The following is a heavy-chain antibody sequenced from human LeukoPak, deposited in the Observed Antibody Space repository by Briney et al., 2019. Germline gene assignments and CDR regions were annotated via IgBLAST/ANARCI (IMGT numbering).Heavy chain of an antibody. CDR1: GFTFSSYS. D-gene: IGHD3/OR15-3a*01. V-gene: IGHV3-48*01. Sequence: GGSLRLSCAASGFTFSSYSMNWVRQAPGKGLEWVSYISSSSSTIYYADSVKGRFTISRDNSKNTLYLQMNSLRAEDTAVYYCAKVPRGHYFDYWGQGTLVTVSP. CDR2: ISSSSSTI. CDR3: AKVPRGHYFDY. J-gene: IGHJ4*02.